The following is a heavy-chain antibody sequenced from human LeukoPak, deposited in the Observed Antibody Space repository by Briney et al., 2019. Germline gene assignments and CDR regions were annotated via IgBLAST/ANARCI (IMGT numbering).Heavy chain of an antibody. Sequence: SETLSLTCTVSGGSIKRDYWSWIRQPPGEGLEWIGYIHYSGSTKYTPSLKSRVTISVDTSNNQFSLNLKSVTAADTAVYYCAKGAGWYGYWGQGTLVTVSS. CDR1: GGSIKRDY. V-gene: IGHV4-59*01. D-gene: IGHD6-19*01. CDR3: AKGAGWYGY. CDR2: IHYSGST. J-gene: IGHJ4*02.